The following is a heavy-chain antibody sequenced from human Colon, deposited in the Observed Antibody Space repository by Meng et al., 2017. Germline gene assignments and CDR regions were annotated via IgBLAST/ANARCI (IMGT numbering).Heavy chain of an antibody. Sequence: EVQVVESGGGLVQPGGSLRLSCAASGFTFSAHYMDWVRQAPGKGLEWVGRIRDRANSYTTEYAASVRGRFTISRDDSKNSLYLHMNSLETEDTALYHCARVSVGFTKNYFDFWGRGTLVTVSS. D-gene: IGHD1-26*01. CDR1: GFTFSAHY. CDR3: ARVSVGFTKNYFDF. CDR2: IRDRANSYTT. V-gene: IGHV3-72*01. J-gene: IGHJ4*02.